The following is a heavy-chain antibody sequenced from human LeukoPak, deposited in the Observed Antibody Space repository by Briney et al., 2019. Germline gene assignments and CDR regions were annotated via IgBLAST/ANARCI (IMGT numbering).Heavy chain of an antibody. CDR1: SDSISSGDYY. Sequence: SETLSLTRTVSSDSISSGDYYWGWIRQPAGKGLEFIGYINKKGGTFYNPPLKSRVSISIDTSKNQFSLKLTSVTAADTAVYFCAREHKSYGDYPYYFDSWGQGTLVTVSS. CDR2: INKKGGT. CDR3: AREHKSYGDYPYYFDS. V-gene: IGHV4-30-4*01. J-gene: IGHJ4*02. D-gene: IGHD4-17*01.